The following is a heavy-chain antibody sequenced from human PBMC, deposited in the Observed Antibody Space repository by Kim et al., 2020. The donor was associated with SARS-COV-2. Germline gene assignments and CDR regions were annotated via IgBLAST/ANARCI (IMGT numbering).Heavy chain of an antibody. Sequence: GGSLRLSCAASGFTFSSYGMHWVRQAPGKGLEWVAVIWYDGSNKYYADSVKGRFTISRDNSKNTLYLQMNSLRAEDTAVYYCARGVDYYGSGSYPNWFDPWGQGTLVTVSS. CDR2: IWYDGSNK. J-gene: IGHJ5*02. D-gene: IGHD3-10*01. V-gene: IGHV3-33*01. CDR1: GFTFSSYG. CDR3: ARGVDYYGSGSYPNWFDP.